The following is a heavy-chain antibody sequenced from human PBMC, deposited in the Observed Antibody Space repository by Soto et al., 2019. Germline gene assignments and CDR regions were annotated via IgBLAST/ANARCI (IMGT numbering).Heavy chain of an antibody. CDR3: ARVFRIAARPMNY. CDR1: GYTFTGYY. CDR2: INPNSGGT. J-gene: IGHJ4*02. Sequence: ASVKVSCKASGYTFTGYYMHWVRQAPGQGFEWMGWINPNSGGTNYAQKFQGRVTMTRDTSISTAYMELSRLRSDDTAVYYCARVFRIAARPMNYWGQGTLVTVSS. D-gene: IGHD6-6*01. V-gene: IGHV1-2*02.